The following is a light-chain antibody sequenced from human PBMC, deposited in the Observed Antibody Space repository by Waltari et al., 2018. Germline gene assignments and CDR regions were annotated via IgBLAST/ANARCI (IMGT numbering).Light chain of an antibody. CDR1: NIGSKN. V-gene: IGLV3-21*02. Sequence: SYVLTQPPSVSVAPGQTARISCDGNNIGSKNVHWYQQKPGQAPVLVVYDDGDRPSGFPYRFPGSNSGNTATLTISRVDAGDEADYYCQVWDSGSDHYVFGTVTKVTVL. J-gene: IGLJ1*01. CDR2: DDG. CDR3: QVWDSGSDHYV.